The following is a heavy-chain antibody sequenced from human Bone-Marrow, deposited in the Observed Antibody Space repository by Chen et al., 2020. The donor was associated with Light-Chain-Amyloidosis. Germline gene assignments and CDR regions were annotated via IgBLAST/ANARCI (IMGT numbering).Heavy chain of an antibody. CDR1: GYTFPNYW. J-gene: IGHJ4*02. CDR3: ARRRDGYNFDY. Sequence: EVQLEQSGPEVKKPGESLKISCKGSGYTFPNYWIGWVRQMPGKGLELMGVIYPDDCDARYSPSFEGQVTISADKSITTAYLQWRSLKASDTAMYYCARRRDGYNFDYWGQGTLVTVSS. CDR2: IYPDDCDA. D-gene: IGHD5-12*01. V-gene: IGHV5-51*01.